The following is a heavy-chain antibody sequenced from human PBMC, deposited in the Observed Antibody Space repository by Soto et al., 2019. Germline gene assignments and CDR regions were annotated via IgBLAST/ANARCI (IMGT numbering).Heavy chain of an antibody. CDR2: IYPGDSDT. J-gene: IGHJ4*02. D-gene: IGHD4-17*01. CDR1: GYSFTSYW. V-gene: IGHV5-51*07. Sequence: GESLKISCKASGYSFTSYWIAWVHQMPGKGLEWMGIIYPGDSDTRYSPSFQGQVTISADKSIGTAYLQWSSLKASDTAIYYCARQGLAVTIDYWGQGTLVTVSS. CDR3: ARQGLAVTIDY.